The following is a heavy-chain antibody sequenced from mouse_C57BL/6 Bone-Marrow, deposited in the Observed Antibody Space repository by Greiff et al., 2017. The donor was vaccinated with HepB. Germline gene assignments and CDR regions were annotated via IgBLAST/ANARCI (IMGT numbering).Heavy chain of an antibody. J-gene: IGHJ3*01. CDR3: TTFITTVVAPSAY. D-gene: IGHD1-1*01. CDR2: IDPENGDT. Sequence: EVQRVESGAELVRPGASVKLSCTASGFNIKDDYMHWVKQRPEQGLEWIGWIDPENGDTEYASKFQGKATITADTSSNTAYLQLSSLTSEDTAVYYCTTFITTVVAPSAYWGQGTLVTVSA. V-gene: IGHV14-4*01. CDR1: GFNIKDDY.